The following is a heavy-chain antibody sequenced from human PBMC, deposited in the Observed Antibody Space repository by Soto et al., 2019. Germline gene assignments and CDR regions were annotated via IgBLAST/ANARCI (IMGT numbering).Heavy chain of an antibody. CDR2: ITRDGYNK. CDR3: TKSSGGSSSVGMDY. V-gene: IGHV3-30*04. CDR1: GFIFKNYA. Sequence: GSLRLSCAVSGFIFKNYALNWVRQAPGKGLEWVASITRDGYNKYYADSVKGRFTISRDNSKNTLSLQTTALRVEDSSVYYCTKSSGGSSSVGMDYWGPGTLVTVSS. D-gene: IGHD6-6*01. J-gene: IGHJ4*02.